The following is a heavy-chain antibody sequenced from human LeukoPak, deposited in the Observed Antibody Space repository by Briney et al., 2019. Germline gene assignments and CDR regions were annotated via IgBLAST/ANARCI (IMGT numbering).Heavy chain of an antibody. CDR1: GFTFSSYS. CDR3: AKRVFYDFWSGPLPPE. V-gene: IGHV3-21*04. CDR2: ISSSSSYI. Sequence: GGSLRLSCAASGFTFSSYSMNWVRQAPGKGLEWVSSISSSSSYIYYADSVKGRFTISRDNAKNSLYLQMNSLRAEDTAVYYCAKRVFYDFWSGPLPPEWGQGTLVTVSS. J-gene: IGHJ4*02. D-gene: IGHD3-3*01.